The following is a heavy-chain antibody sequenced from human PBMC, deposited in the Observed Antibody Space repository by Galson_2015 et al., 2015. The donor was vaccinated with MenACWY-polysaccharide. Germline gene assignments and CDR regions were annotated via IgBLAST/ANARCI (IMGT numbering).Heavy chain of an antibody. CDR1: GFTFTNYA. CDR3: AKGLRGPAAGTDLFDY. Sequence: SLRLSCAASGFTFTNYAMSWVRQTPGEGLEWVSAITVSGDNTYYADSVKGRFAISRDNSKNTLSLQMSSLRTEDTAVYYCAKGLRGPAAGTDLFDYWGQGTLVTVSS. V-gene: IGHV3-23*01. D-gene: IGHD6-13*01. CDR2: ITVSGDNT. J-gene: IGHJ4*02.